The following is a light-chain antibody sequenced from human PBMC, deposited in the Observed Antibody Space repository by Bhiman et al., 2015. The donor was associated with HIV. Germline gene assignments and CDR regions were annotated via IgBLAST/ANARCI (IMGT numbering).Light chain of an antibody. CDR3: QSADSSGTYKV. CDR1: ALPKQY. V-gene: IGLV3-25*03. Sequence: SYELTQPPSVSVSPGQTAGITCSGDALPKQYAYWYQQKPGQAPVLVIYRDTERPSGIPERFSGSSSGTTVTLTISGVQAEDEADYYCQSADSSGTYKVFGTGTKVTVL. CDR2: RDT. J-gene: IGLJ1*01.